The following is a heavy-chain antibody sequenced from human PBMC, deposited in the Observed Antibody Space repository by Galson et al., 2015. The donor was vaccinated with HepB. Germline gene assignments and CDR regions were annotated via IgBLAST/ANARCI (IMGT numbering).Heavy chain of an antibody. J-gene: IGHJ6*02. V-gene: IGHV1-46*01. Sequence: SVKVSCKASGYTFTSYYMHWVRQAPGQGLEWMGIINPSGGSTSYAQKFQGRVTMTRDTSTSTAYMELSSLRSEDTAVYYCATESTTVRLYYYYGMDVWVPRTTVSVSS. CDR1: GYTFTSYY. CDR2: INPSGGST. CDR3: ATESTTVRLYYYYGMDV. D-gene: IGHD4-17*01.